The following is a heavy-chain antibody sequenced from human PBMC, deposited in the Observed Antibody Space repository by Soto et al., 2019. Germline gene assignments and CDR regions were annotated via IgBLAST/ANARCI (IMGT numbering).Heavy chain of an antibody. Sequence: EVQLLESGGGSVQPGGSLRLSCAAFESTFSSYAILWVRRPPGQGLEWVPSISGSGGTAYYADSVKGRFSISRDSLVNTLYLQMNSLRAEDTAVYYCAKGRGQNWNVDYWGQGTLVTVSP. CDR3: AKGRGQNWNVDY. J-gene: IGHJ4*02. D-gene: IGHD1-1*01. CDR2: ISGSGGTA. CDR1: ESTFSSYA. V-gene: IGHV3-23*01.